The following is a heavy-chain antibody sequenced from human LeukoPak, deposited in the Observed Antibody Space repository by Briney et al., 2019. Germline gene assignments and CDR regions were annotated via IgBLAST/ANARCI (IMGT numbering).Heavy chain of an antibody. Sequence: SVKVFCKASGGTFSSYAISWVRQAPGQGLEWMGGIIPIFGTANYAQKFQGRVTITADESTSTADMELSSLRSEDTVVYYCARDLRVVPAAIGLRYWGQGTLVTVSS. D-gene: IGHD2-2*01. CDR3: ARDLRVVPAAIGLRY. CDR2: IIPIFGTA. V-gene: IGHV1-69*13. J-gene: IGHJ4*02. CDR1: GGTFSSYA.